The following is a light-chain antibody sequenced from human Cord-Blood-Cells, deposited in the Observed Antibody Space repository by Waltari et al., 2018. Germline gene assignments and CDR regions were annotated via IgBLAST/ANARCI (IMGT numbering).Light chain of an antibody. CDR1: SSDVGGYNY. J-gene: IGLJ3*02. CDR2: DVS. Sequence: QSALTQPASVSGSPGQSITISCTGTSSDVGGYNYVSWYQQHPGKAPKLMIDDVSKRPSGVSNRFSGSKSSNTASLTISGLQAEDEADYYCSSYTSSSTWVFGGGTKLTVL. V-gene: IGLV2-14*01. CDR3: SSYTSSSTWV.